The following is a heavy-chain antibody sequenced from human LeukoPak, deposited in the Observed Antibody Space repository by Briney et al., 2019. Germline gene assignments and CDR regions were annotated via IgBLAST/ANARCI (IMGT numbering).Heavy chain of an antibody. CDR3: LTYKYGMDV. D-gene: IGHD1-14*01. Sequence: NPSETLSLTCTVSGGSISSYYWSWIRQPPGKGLEWIGYIYYSGSTNYNPSLKSRVTISVDKSKNQFSLKLSSVTAADTAVYYCLTYKYGMDVWGQGTTVTVSS. CDR2: IYYSGST. V-gene: IGHV4-59*12. CDR1: GGSISSYY. J-gene: IGHJ6*02.